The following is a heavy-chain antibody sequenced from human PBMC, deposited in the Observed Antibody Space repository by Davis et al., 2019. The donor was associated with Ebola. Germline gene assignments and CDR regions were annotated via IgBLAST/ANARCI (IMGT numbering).Heavy chain of an antibody. CDR1: GFTFSSYA. J-gene: IGHJ5*02. CDR3: ARGKWFDP. V-gene: IGHV3-23*01. Sequence: GGSLRLSCAASGFTFSSYAMSWVRQAPGKGLEWVSGISGSGGSTYYADSVKGRFTISRDNSRNTLYLQVNGLRPEDTAVYYCARGKWFDPWGQGTLVSVTS. CDR2: ISGSGGST.